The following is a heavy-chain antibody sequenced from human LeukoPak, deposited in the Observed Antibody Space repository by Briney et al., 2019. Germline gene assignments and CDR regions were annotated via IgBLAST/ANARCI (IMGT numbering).Heavy chain of an antibody. CDR2: INHSGST. J-gene: IGHJ4*02. CDR1: GGSFSGYY. Sequence: SETLSLTCAVYGGSFSGYYWSWIRQPPGKGLEWIREINHSGSTNYNPSLKSRVTISVDTSKNQFSLKLSSVTAADTAVYYCASLDSSYYYDSSGYYYQPGYWGQGTLVTVSS. V-gene: IGHV4-34*01. D-gene: IGHD3-22*01. CDR3: ASLDSSYYYDSSGYYYQPGY.